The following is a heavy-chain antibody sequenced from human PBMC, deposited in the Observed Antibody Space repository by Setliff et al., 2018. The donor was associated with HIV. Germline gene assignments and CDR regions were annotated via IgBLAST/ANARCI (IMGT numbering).Heavy chain of an antibody. D-gene: IGHD3-22*01. CDR3: ARERDSDGFQFDP. J-gene: IGHJ5*02. CDR1: GGTFSSYG. V-gene: IGHV1-69*05. CDR2: IIPIFGDT. Sequence: SVKVSCKASGGTFSSYGISWVRQAPGQGLEWMGGIIPIFGDTSYSEKFQGRLTITRDTSASTAYMDLSSLRSEDMAVYYCARERDSDGFQFDPWGQGTLVTVSS.